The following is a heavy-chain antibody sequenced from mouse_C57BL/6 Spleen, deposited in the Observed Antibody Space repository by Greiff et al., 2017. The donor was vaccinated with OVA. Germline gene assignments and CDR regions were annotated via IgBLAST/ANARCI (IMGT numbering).Heavy chain of an antibody. J-gene: IGHJ4*01. CDR2: ISSGSSTI. V-gene: IGHV5-17*01. D-gene: IGHD2-12*01. CDR1: GFTFSDYG. Sequence: EVQRVESGGGLVKPGGSLTLSCAASGFTFSDYGMHWVRQAPEKGLEWVAYISSGSSTIYYADTVKGRFTISRDNAKNTLCLQMTSLRSEDTAMYYCARLRLYAMDYWGQGTSVTVSS. CDR3: ARLRLYAMDY.